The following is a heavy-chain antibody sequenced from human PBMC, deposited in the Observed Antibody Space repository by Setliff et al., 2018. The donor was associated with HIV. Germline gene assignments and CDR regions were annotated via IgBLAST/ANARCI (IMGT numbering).Heavy chain of an antibody. J-gene: IGHJ3*02. CDR1: GYTFTSYG. CDR3: ASSFGGNSLRHEAAFDI. V-gene: IGHV1-18*01. Sequence: ASVKVSCKASGYTFTSYGISWVRQAPRQGLEWMGWISAMLGITNYAQKFQGRVTMIADKSTGTAYMDLSSLTSDDTAVYYCASSFGGNSLRHEAAFDIWGPGTMVTVSS. D-gene: IGHD4-4*01. CDR2: ISAMLGIT.